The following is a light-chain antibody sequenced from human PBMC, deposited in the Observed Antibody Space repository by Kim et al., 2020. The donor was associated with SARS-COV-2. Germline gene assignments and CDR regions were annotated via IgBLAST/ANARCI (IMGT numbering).Light chain of an antibody. CDR3: QQYNNWPPP. Sequence: VSPGERAPLSCRASQSVSSNLAWYQQNPGQAPRLLIYGASPRATGIPARFSGSGSGPEFTLTISSLQSEDFAVYYCQQYNNWPPPFGQGTKVDIK. CDR2: GAS. V-gene: IGKV3-15*01. CDR1: QSVSSN. J-gene: IGKJ1*01.